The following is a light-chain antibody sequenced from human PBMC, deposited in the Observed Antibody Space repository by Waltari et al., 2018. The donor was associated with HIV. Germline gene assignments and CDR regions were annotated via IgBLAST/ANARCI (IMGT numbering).Light chain of an antibody. Sequence: DVQLTQSPSSLSASVGDRVAITYRASQAIGSDLAWYQQKPGKVPKLLIYATSTLQSGVPSRFSGSGSGTDFTLTITSLQTEDFAFYYCQRYDRAPYTFGPGTKLELK. CDR2: ATS. CDR1: QAIGSD. CDR3: QRYDRAPYT. V-gene: IGKV1-27*01. J-gene: IGKJ2*01.